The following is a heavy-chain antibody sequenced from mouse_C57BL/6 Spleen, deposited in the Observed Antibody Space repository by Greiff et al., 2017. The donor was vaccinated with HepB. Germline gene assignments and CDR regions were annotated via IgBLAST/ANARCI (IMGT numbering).Heavy chain of an antibody. D-gene: IGHD4-1*01. Sequence: QVQLQQSGPGLVQPSQSLSITCTVSGFSLTSYGVHWVRQSPGKGLEWLGVIWSGGSTDYNAAFISRLSISKDNSKSQVFFKMNSLQADDTAIYYCARNWDWDGDYYFDYWGQGTTLTVSS. V-gene: IGHV2-2*01. CDR1: GFSLTSYG. J-gene: IGHJ2*01. CDR2: IWSGGST. CDR3: ARNWDWDGDYYFDY.